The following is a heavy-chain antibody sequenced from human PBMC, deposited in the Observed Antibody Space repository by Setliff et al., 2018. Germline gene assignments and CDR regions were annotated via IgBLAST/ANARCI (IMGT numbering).Heavy chain of an antibody. J-gene: IGHJ4*02. Sequence: ASVKVSCKTSGYSFTDYGIAWVRQAPGQGLEWMGWISAHTGNTYSGQKLHGRVTLTTDTSTSTAYMELRSLGSDDTAVYYCSRLVRYCTRTSCQRLSGGEFWGQGTLVTSPQ. CDR3: SRLVRYCTRTSCQRLSGGEF. CDR2: ISAHTGNT. D-gene: IGHD2-8*01. CDR1: GYSFTDYG. V-gene: IGHV1-18*01.